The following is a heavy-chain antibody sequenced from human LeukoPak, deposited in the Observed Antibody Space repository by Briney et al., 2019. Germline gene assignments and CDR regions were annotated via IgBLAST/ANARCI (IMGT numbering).Heavy chain of an antibody. CDR2: ISAGGGDT. CDR3: AKSDYYDSSGHPSSFDY. Sequence: PGGSLRLSCAASGFTFRYYAISWVRQAPGKGLEWVSAISAGGGDTYYADSVKGRFTISRDNSKNTLYLQMNSLRVEDTAIYYCAKSDYYDSSGHPSSFDYWGQGTLVTVPS. J-gene: IGHJ4*02. D-gene: IGHD3-22*01. V-gene: IGHV3-23*01. CDR1: GFTFRYYA.